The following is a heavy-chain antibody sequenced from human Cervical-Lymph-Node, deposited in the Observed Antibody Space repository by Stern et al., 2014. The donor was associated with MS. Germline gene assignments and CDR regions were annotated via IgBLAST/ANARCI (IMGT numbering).Heavy chain of an antibody. CDR2: ISGSGVNT. D-gene: IGHD6-19*01. J-gene: IGHJ6*02. V-gene: IGHV3-23*04. Sequence: VQLVQSGGGLVQPGGSLRLSCAPSGFTFSNYAMSWIRQDSGKGLEWISSISGSGVNTFYADSVKGRFTISRDNSKNTLEMQMNSLRAEDSALYYCTKGFTVTGTGYGVDVWGQGTTVTVSS. CDR3: TKGFTVTGTGYGVDV. CDR1: GFTFSNYA.